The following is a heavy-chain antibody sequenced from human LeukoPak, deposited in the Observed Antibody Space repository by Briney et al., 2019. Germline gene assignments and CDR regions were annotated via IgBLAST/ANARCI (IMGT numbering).Heavy chain of an antibody. D-gene: IGHD5-12*01. CDR3: ASYFVPVATIIRYFDY. J-gene: IGHJ4*02. CDR1: GGSISSSSYY. V-gene: IGHV4-39*01. Sequence: PSETLSLTCTVSGGSISSSSYYWGWIRQPPGKGLEWIGSIYYSGSTYYNPSLKSRVTISVDTSKNQFSLKLSSVTAADTAVYYCASYFVPVATIIRYFDYWGQGTLVTVSS. CDR2: IYYSGST.